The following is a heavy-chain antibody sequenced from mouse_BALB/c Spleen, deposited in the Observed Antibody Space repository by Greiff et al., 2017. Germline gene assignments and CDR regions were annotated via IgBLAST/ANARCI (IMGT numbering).Heavy chain of an antibody. J-gene: IGHJ1*01. CDR1: EYEFPSHD. CDR2: INSDGGST. Sequence: EVKLMESGGGLVQPGESLKLSCESNEYEFPSHDMSWVRKTPEKRLELVAAINSDGGSTYYPDTMERRFIISRDNTKKTLYLQMSSLKSEDTALYYCARRYYYGSSYEAGWYFEVWGAGTTVTASS. D-gene: IGHD1-1*01. CDR3: ARRYYYGSSYEAGWYFEV. V-gene: IGHV5-2*01.